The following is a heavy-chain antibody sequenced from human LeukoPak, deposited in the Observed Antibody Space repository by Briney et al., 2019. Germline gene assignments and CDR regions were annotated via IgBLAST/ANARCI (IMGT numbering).Heavy chain of an antibody. D-gene: IGHD1-26*01. J-gene: IGHJ4*02. Sequence: GGSLRLSCAASGFTFSTYWMHWVRQTPGKGLVWVSRISRDGTTTAYADSVKGRFTISRDNAKNTLYLEMNSLRAEDTAVYFCARDGVGASHDYWGQGTLVTVSS. CDR3: ARDGVGASHDY. V-gene: IGHV3-74*01. CDR2: ISRDGTTT. CDR1: GFTFSTYW.